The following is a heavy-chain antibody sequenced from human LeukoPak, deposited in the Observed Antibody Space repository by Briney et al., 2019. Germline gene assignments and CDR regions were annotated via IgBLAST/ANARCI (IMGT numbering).Heavy chain of an antibody. Sequence: ASVKVSCKASGYTFTSYGISWVRQAPGQGLEWMGWISAYNGNTNYAQKLQGRVTMTTDTSTSTAYMELRSLRSEDTAVYYCARDPYCSSTSCYSQGGAFDIWGQGTMVTVSS. CDR2: ISAYNGNT. V-gene: IGHV1-18*01. D-gene: IGHD2-2*02. J-gene: IGHJ3*02. CDR1: GYTFTSYG. CDR3: ARDPYCSSTSCYSQGGAFDI.